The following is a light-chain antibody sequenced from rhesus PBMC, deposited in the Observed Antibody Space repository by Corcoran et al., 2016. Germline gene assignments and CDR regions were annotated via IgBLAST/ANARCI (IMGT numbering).Light chain of an antibody. CDR2: YAS. V-gene: IGKV1-19*01. J-gene: IGKJ3*01. CDR3: QQYADLPFT. CDR1: QGINSW. Sequence: IQMTQSPSSLSASVGDKVTITCHASQGINSWLAWYQKKPGKAPKPLISYASSLQRGVPSRFSGSGSGTDYTLTISSLQPEDFATYYCQQYADLPFTFGPGTKLDIK.